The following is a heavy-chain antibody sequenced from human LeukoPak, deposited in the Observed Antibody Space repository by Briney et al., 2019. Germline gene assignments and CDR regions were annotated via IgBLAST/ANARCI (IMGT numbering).Heavy chain of an antibody. D-gene: IGHD2-15*01. Sequence: GGSLRLSCAASGFTFSSYWMHWVRQAPGKGLVWVSRIQRDGSSTTYADSVKGRFTISRDNAKNTVYLQMNSLRVEDTAVYYCARDCGSGGCDYWGQGSLVTVSS. CDR3: ARDCGSGGCDY. V-gene: IGHV3-74*01. J-gene: IGHJ4*01. CDR2: IQRDGSST. CDR1: GFTFSSYW.